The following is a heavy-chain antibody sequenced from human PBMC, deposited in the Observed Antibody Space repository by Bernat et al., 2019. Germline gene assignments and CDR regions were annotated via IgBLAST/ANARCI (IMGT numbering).Heavy chain of an antibody. Sequence: QVQLVQSGAEVKKPGSSVKVSCKASGGTFSSYAISWVRQAPGQGLEWMGWISAYNGNTNYAQKLQGRVTMTTDTSTSTAYMELRSLGSDDTAVYYCARVLEWLVPPHFDYWGQGTLVTVSS. CDR1: GGTFSSYA. CDR2: ISAYNGNT. J-gene: IGHJ4*02. CDR3: ARVLEWLVPPHFDY. V-gene: IGHV1-18*01. D-gene: IGHD6-19*01.